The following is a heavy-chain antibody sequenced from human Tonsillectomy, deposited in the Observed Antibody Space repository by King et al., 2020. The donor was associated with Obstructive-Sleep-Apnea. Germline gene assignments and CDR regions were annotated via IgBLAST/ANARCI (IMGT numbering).Heavy chain of an antibody. CDR2: IVVGSDNT. D-gene: IGHD1-26*01. CDR3: TADWLGATPSDYSYGMDV. V-gene: IGHV1-58*02. J-gene: IGHJ6*02. Sequence: QLVESGPEVKKPGTSVKVSCKASGFTFRRSTIQWVRQARGQGLEWMGWIVVGSDNTNSAQKFQERVTITRDMSTNTVYMELSSLRSEDTAVYYCTADWLGATPSDYSYGMDVWGQGTTVIVSS. CDR1: GFTFRRST.